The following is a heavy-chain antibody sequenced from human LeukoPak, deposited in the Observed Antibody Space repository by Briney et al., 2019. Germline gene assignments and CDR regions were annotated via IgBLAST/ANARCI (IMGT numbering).Heavy chain of an antibody. CDR2: FDPEDGET. J-gene: IGHJ4*02. Sequence: PQASVNVSCKVSGYTLTELSMHWVRQAPGKGLEWMGGFDPEDGETIYAQKFQGRVTMTEDTSTDTAYMELSSLRSEDTAVYYCATGRGGYDFAFDYWGQGTLVTVSS. CDR3: ATGRGGYDFAFDY. CDR1: GYTLTELS. D-gene: IGHD5-12*01. V-gene: IGHV1-24*01.